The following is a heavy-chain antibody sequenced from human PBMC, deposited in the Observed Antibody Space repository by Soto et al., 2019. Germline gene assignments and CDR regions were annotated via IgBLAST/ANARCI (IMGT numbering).Heavy chain of an antibody. Sequence: QVQLVQSGPDLKRPGASMKVSCTASGYTFTSYGISWVRQAPGQGLEWMAWISPLKGRTQYSQKAQGRVTLSTDTSSNTAYMEMTTLRVDYTAVYYCAMDYGDRPEYFKHWGQGTLVTVS. V-gene: IGHV1-18*04. J-gene: IGHJ1*01. CDR3: AMDYGDRPEYFKH. D-gene: IGHD4-17*01. CDR1: GYTFTSYG. CDR2: ISPLKGRT.